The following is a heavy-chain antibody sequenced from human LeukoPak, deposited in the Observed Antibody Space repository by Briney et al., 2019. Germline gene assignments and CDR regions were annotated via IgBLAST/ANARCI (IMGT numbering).Heavy chain of an antibody. J-gene: IGHJ4*02. V-gene: IGHV3-11*04. CDR1: AFTFSDYY. CDR2: ISSSGSTI. Sequence: GGSLRLSCAASAFTFSDYYMSWIRQAPGKGQDWVSYISSSGSTIYYADSVTGRFTIYRDNAKNSLYLQMNSLRAEDTAVYYCASPNLGGYDWYWGQGTLVTVSS. D-gene: IGHD5-12*01. CDR3: ASPNLGGYDWY.